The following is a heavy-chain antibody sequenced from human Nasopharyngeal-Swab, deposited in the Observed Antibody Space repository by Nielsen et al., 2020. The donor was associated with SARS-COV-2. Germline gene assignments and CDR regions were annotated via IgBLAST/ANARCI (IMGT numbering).Heavy chain of an antibody. CDR3: AREIVVVPAAGPAVTQNYYYGMDV. Sequence: GGSLRLSCAASGFTFSGYWMSWVRQVPGKGLEWVANIKQDASEMYYVDSVKGRFTISRDNAKNSLYLQMNSLRAEDTAVYYCAREIVVVPAAGPAVTQNYYYGMDVWGQGTTVTVSS. D-gene: IGHD2-2*01. CDR1: GFTFSGYW. CDR2: IKQDASEM. V-gene: IGHV3-7*01. J-gene: IGHJ6*02.